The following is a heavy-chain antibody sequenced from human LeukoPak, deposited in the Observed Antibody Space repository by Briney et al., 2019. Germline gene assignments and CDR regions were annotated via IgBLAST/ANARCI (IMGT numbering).Heavy chain of an antibody. CDR1: GFTFSSYW. J-gene: IGHJ5*02. D-gene: IGHD3-22*01. CDR3: AKSRVRLYYYDSSGYPNWFDP. CDR2: ISGSGGST. V-gene: IGHV3-23*01. Sequence: PGGSLRLSCAASGFTFSSYWMSWVRQAPGKGLEWVSAISGSGGSTYYADSVKGRFTISRDNSKNTLYLQMNSLRAEDTAVYYCAKSRVRLYYYDSSGYPNWFDPWGQGTLVTVSS.